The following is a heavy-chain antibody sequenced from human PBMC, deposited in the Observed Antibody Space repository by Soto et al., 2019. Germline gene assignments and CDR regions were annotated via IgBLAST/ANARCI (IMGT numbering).Heavy chain of an antibody. V-gene: IGHV3-74*01. Sequence: GGSLRLSCTASGFTFDTHWMHWVRQAPGKGLVWVSRIYFDGITTNYADSVKGRLTVSRDNAKNTVYLHVNTLRDEDTAVYYCARGGAMGVDYWGQGTLVTVSS. CDR1: GFTFDTHW. CDR3: ARGGAMGVDY. J-gene: IGHJ4*02. CDR2: IYFDGITT. D-gene: IGHD1-26*01.